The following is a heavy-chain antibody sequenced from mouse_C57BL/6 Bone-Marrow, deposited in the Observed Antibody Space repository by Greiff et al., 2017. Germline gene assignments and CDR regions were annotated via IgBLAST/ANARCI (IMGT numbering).Heavy chain of an antibody. Sequence: EVKLVESGGGLVQPGGSLSLSCAASGFTFTDYYMSWVRQPPGKALEWLGFIRNKANGYTTEYSASVKGRFTISSDNSQSILYLQRNALRAEDSPTYYCARYGPYYYGSSYDAMDYWGQGTSVTVSS. D-gene: IGHD1-1*01. CDR1: GFTFTDYY. CDR3: ARYGPYYYGSSYDAMDY. J-gene: IGHJ4*01. V-gene: IGHV7-3*01. CDR2: IRNKANGYTT.